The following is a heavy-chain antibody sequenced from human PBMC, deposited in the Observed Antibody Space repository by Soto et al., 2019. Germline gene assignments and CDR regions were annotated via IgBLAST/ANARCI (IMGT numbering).Heavy chain of an antibody. J-gene: IGHJ4*02. CDR3: AREFPYYVSSDSYLDY. CDR2: ITAYSGNT. D-gene: IGHD3-16*01. Sequence: GASVKVSCKASGYAFISYGITWVRQAPGQGFEWMGWITAYSGNTNYAQKFQGRVTMTTDTSTGTASMELRSLRSDDTAVYYCAREFPYYVSSDSYLDYWGQGALVTVSS. CDR1: GYAFISYG. V-gene: IGHV1-18*04.